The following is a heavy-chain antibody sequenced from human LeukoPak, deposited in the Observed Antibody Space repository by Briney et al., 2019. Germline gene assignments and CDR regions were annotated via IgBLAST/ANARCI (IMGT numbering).Heavy chain of an antibody. CDR2: IYHSGST. CDR1: GYSISSGYY. D-gene: IGHD2-15*01. CDR3: ARVSGGLYYFDY. V-gene: IGHV4-38-2*02. Sequence: PSETLSLTCTVSGYSISSGYYWGWIRQPPGKGLEWIGSIYHSGSTYYNPSLKSRVTISVDTSKNQFSLKLSSVTAADTAVYYCARVSGGLYYFDYWGQGTLVTVSS. J-gene: IGHJ4*02.